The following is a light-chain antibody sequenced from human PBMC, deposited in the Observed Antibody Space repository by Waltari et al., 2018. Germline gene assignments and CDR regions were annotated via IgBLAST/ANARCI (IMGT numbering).Light chain of an antibody. V-gene: IGKV1-5*03. J-gene: IGKJ1*01. CDR3: QQYNTYPWT. CDR1: QSISTW. CDR2: MVS. Sequence: DIQMTQSPSTLSASVGDRVTITCRASQSISTWLAWYQQKPGKAPKLLIYMVSTLEIGVPSRFSGSGSGTEFTLTISSLQPDDFATYCCQQYNTYPWTFGQGTKVEIK.